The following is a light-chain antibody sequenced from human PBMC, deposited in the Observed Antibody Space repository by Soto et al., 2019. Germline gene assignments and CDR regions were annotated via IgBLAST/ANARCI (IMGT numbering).Light chain of an antibody. CDR2: AAS. J-gene: IGKJ5*01. V-gene: IGKV1-39*01. Sequence: TQMTQSPSSLSASVGDRVTITCRASQSISSYLNWYQQKPGKAPKLLIYAASSSQSGVPSRFSGSGSGTDFTLTISSLQPEDFATYYCQQSYSTLRTFGQGTLLEIK. CDR1: QSISSY. CDR3: QQSYSTLRT.